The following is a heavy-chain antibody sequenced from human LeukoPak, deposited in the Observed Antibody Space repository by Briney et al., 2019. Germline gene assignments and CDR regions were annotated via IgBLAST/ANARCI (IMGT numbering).Heavy chain of an antibody. Sequence: SETPSLTCMVSGGSISSSNYYWGWIRQPPGKGLEWIGSIFYSGSTYYNPSLKSRVTIFVDTSKNQFSLKLSSGTAADTAVYYCARHYYGSGYYHPIFYYFDYWGQGTLVTVSS. J-gene: IGHJ4*02. CDR3: ARHYYGSGYYHPIFYYFDY. V-gene: IGHV4-39*01. CDR1: GGSISSSNYY. CDR2: IFYSGST. D-gene: IGHD3-10*01.